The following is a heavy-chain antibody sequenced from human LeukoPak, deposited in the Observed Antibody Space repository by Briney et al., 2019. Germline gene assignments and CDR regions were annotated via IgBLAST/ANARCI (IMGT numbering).Heavy chain of an antibody. CDR3: ARDPYYYDSSGYLNWFDP. D-gene: IGHD3-22*01. J-gene: IGHJ5*02. V-gene: IGHV1-2*02. Sequence: GASVKVSCKASGYTFTGYYMHWVRQAPGQGLEWMGWINPNSGGTSYAQKFQGRVTMTRNTSISTAYMELSRLRSDDTAVYYCARDPYYYDSSGYLNWFDPWGQGTLVTVSS. CDR1: GYTFTGYY. CDR2: INPNSGGT.